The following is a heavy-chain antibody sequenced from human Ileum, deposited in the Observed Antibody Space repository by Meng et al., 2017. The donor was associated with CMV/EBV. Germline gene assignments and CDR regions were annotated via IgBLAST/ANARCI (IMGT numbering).Heavy chain of an antibody. CDR3: AKEVDPI. Sequence: QVQLVQSGTEMKAPGASVNVSCKASGYRFTDTFIHWVRQAPGQGLEWMGRLNPNSGGTNYAQKFQGRITMTRDTSIGAAYMELSGLTPGDTAMYYCAKEVDPIWGQGTLVTVSS. CDR1: GYRFTDTF. V-gene: IGHV1-2*06. CDR2: LNPNSGGT. J-gene: IGHJ4*02.